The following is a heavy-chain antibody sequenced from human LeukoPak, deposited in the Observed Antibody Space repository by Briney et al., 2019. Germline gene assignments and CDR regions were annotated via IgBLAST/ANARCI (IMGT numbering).Heavy chain of an antibody. J-gene: IGHJ3*02. V-gene: IGHV4-34*01. Sequence: SETLSLTCAVYGGSFSGYYWSWIRHPPRKGLEWIGEINHSGSTNYNPALKSRVTISVDTSKNQFSLKLSSVTAADTAVYYCARGPNIVIRITMVRGSAFDIWGQGTMVTVSS. CDR3: ARGPNIVIRITMVRGSAFDI. D-gene: IGHD3-10*01. CDR1: GGSFSGYY. CDR2: INHSGST.